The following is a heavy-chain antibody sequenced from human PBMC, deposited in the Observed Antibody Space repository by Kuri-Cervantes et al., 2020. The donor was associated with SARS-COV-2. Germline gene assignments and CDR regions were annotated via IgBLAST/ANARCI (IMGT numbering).Heavy chain of an antibody. CDR2: INPDGSYT. J-gene: IGHJ4*02. CDR3: AKGYIVPSV. V-gene: IGHV3-74*01. CDR1: GFTFSGHG. Sequence: GESLKISCAASGFTFSGHGIHWVRQAPGKGLVWVSRINPDGSYTNNADSVKGRFTISRDNSKTTLYLQMNSLRAEDTAVYYCAKGYIVPSVWGQGTLVTVSS. D-gene: IGHD2-8*01.